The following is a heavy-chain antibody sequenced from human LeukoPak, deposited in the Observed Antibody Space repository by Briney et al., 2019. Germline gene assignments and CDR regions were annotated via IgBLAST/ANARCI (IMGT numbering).Heavy chain of an antibody. CDR2: INPNSGGT. CDR1: GYTFTGYC. J-gene: IGHJ3*02. V-gene: IGHV1-2*04. Sequence: ASVKVSCKASGYTFTGYCMHWVRQAPGQGLEWMGWINPNSGGTNYAQKFQGWVTMTRDTSISTAYMELSRLRSDDTAVYYCARVGFSPRGFAFDIWGQGTMVTVSS. CDR3: ARVGFSPRGFAFDI. D-gene: IGHD3-3*01.